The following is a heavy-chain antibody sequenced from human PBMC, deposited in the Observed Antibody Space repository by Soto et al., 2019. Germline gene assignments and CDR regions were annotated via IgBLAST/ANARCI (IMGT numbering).Heavy chain of an antibody. J-gene: IGHJ6*02. CDR2: INPKSGSP. D-gene: IGHD2-2*01. V-gene: IGHV1-46*01. Sequence: RQAPGQGLEWLVTINPKSGSPTYAQKFQGRVTMTRDTSTNTLYMELTSLTSGDTAVYYCARAGIAYCSTTTCYLYYYVMAVWGQGTTVTVSS. CDR3: ARAGIAYCSTTTCYLYYYVMAV.